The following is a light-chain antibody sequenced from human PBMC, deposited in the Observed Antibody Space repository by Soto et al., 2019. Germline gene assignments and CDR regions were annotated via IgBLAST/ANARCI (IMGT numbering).Light chain of an antibody. V-gene: IGKV3-20*01. CDR1: QSVSSSY. CDR2: GAS. J-gene: IGKJ2*01. CDR3: QQYGGSPLYT. Sequence: EIVLTQSPDTLSLSPGEGATLSCRASQSVSSSYLAWYQKKPGQAPRLLINGASNRATGIPDRFSGSGSGTDFTLTISRLEPEDFAVYYCQQYGGSPLYTFGQGTKLEIK.